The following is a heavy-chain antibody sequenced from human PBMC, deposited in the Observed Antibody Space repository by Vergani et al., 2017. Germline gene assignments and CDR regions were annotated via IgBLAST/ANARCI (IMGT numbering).Heavy chain of an antibody. D-gene: IGHD2-2*01. Sequence: QVRLQESGPGLVKPSETLSLTCSVSGGSMSGYYWSWIRQPPGKELEWIGYMYHSGSTYYNPSLKSRVTISVDRSKNQFSLKLSSVTAADTAVYYCARDRWYCSSTSCTGYYYYYMDVWGKXP. CDR1: GGSMSGYY. J-gene: IGHJ6*03. CDR2: MYHSGST. CDR3: ARDRWYCSSTSCTGYYYYYMDV. V-gene: IGHV4-59*12.